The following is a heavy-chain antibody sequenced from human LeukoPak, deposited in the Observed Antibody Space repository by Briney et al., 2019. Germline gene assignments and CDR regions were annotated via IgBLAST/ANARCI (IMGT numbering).Heavy chain of an antibody. D-gene: IGHD6-19*01. CDR2: LVYDERI. Sequence: GGSLRLSCAASGFPFSSYGMHWVRQAPGKGLEWVARLVYDERIDYANSVKGRFSISRDNSKNTLFLDMSDLRVEDTAVYYCARDLSAGFDSWGQGVLVTVSS. CDR3: ARDLSAGFDS. CDR1: GFPFSSYG. J-gene: IGHJ4*02. V-gene: IGHV3-33*01.